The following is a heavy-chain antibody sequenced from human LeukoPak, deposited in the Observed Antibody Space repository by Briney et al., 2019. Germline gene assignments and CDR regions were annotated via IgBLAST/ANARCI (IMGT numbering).Heavy chain of an antibody. D-gene: IGHD5-12*01. CDR1: GGTFSSYA. J-gene: IGHJ6*03. V-gene: IGHV1-69*05. Sequence: ASVKVSCKASGGTFSSYAISWVRQAPGQGLEWMGGIIPIFGTANYAQKFQGRVTITTDESTSTAYMELSSLRSEDTAVYYCARGDRGYSGYDPAPYYYMDVWAKGPRSPSP. CDR2: IIPIFGTA. CDR3: ARGDRGYSGYDPAPYYYMDV.